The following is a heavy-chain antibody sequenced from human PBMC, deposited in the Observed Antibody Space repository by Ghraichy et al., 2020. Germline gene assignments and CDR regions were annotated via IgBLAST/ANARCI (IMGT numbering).Heavy chain of an antibody. CDR3: ARRPPGGTFDI. CDR1: GGSISSYY. J-gene: IGHJ3*02. Sequence: PETLSLTCTVSGGSISSYYWTWIRQPPGKGLEWIGYIYTSGSTNYNPSLKSRVTISLDTSKNQFSLRLNSVTAADTAVYYCARRPPGGTFDIWGQGTMVAVSS. V-gene: IGHV4-4*09. D-gene: IGHD2-15*01. CDR2: IYTSGST.